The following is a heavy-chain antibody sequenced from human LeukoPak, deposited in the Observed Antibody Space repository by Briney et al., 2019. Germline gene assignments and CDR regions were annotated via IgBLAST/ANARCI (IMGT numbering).Heavy chain of an antibody. CDR2: IDTSTTYM. CDR1: GFTFSSYS. D-gene: IGHD7-27*01. V-gene: IGHV3-21*01. J-gene: IGHJ2*01. Sequence: GGSLRLSCAASGFTFSSYSLNWVRQAPGKGLEWVSSIDTSTTYMTYADSVKGRFTISRDNARNSLYLQMNSLRAEDTAVYYCAREAGTGERWYFDLWGRGTLVTVSS. CDR3: AREAGTGERWYFDL.